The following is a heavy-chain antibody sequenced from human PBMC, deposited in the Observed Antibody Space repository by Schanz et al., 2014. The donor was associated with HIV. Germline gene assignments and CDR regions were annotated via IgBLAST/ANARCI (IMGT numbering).Heavy chain of an antibody. CDR2: VSSGGDT. V-gene: IGHV3-66*03. CDR1: GFTVSSNY. CDR3: AKVGRIYSTTWIDH. D-gene: IGHD6-13*01. Sequence: EVQLVESGGGLIQPGGSLRLTCVASGFTVSSNYMTWVRQAPGKGLEWVSAIVSSGGDTYYADFVEGRFTISRDNSKNTLYLQMNSLRGEDSAVYYCAKVGRIYSTTWIDHWGQGTLVTVSS. J-gene: IGHJ4*02.